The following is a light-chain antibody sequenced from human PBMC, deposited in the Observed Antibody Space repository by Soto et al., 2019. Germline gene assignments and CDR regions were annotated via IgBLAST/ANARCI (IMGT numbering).Light chain of an antibody. CDR1: QDINKY. V-gene: IGKV1-27*01. CDR3: QNYNSATRT. Sequence: DIQMTQSPSSLSASVGDRVTITCRARQDINKYLAWYQQKPGKAPKLLIYVASTLQIGVPSRFSGRGFWTDFPLPISSLQPEDVATEYCQNYNSATRTFGQGTKVEIK. J-gene: IGKJ1*01. CDR2: VAS.